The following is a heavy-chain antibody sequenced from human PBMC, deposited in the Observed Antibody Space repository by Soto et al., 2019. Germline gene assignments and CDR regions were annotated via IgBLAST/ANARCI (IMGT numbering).Heavy chain of an antibody. V-gene: IGHV1-8*01. CDR2: MNPNSGNT. Sequence: QVQLVQSGAEVKKPGASVKVSCKASGYTFTSYDINWVRQATGQGLEWMGWMNPNSGNTGYAQKFQGRVTMTRNTSISTAYMELSSLRSEDTAVYYCARGPGGRDGYNYRSYWYFDLWGRGTLVTVSS. J-gene: IGHJ2*01. CDR3: ARGPGGRDGYNYRSYWYFDL. CDR1: GYTFTSYD. D-gene: IGHD5-12*01.